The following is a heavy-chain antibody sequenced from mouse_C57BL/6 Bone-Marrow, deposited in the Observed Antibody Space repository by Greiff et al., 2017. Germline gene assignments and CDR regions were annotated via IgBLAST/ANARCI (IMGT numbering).Heavy chain of an antibody. V-gene: IGHV1-69*01. CDR1: GYTFTSYW. J-gene: IGHJ2*01. CDR3: ARRHYYGSLNWDYFDY. Sequence: QVQLQQPGAELVMPGASVKLSCKASGYTFTSYWMHWVKQRPGQGLEWIGEIDPSDSYTNYNQKFKGKSTLTVDKSSSTAYMQLSSLTSEDSAVYYCARRHYYGSLNWDYFDYWGQGTTLTVSS. CDR2: IDPSDSYT. D-gene: IGHD1-1*01.